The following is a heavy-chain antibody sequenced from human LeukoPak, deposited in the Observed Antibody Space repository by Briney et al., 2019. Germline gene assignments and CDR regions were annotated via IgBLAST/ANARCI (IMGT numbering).Heavy chain of an antibody. J-gene: IGHJ4*02. D-gene: IGHD1-26*01. V-gene: IGHV1-46*01. CDR3: GKGFYSGSYSRRGPFDY. CDR1: GYTFTSYY. CDR2: INPSGGST. Sequence: ASVKVSCKASGYTFTSYYMHWVRQAPGQGLEWMGIINPSGGSTSYAQKFQGRVTMTRDTSTSTVYMELSSLRSEDTAVYYCGKGFYSGSYSRRGPFDYWGQGTLVTVSS.